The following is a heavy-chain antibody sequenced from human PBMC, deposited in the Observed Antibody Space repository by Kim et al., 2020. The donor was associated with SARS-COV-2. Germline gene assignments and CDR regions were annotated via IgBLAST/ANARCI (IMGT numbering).Heavy chain of an antibody. CDR3: ARDTTGAVWSGSLAY. D-gene: IGHD3-3*01. J-gene: IGHJ4*02. V-gene: IGHV3-30-3*01. CDR1: GFTFPNYA. Sequence: GGSLRLSCAASGFTFPNYAMHWVRQAPGKGLEWVAVISNDGDTRHYADSVKGRFTISRDQSKNTLYLQMNSLRGEDTAIYYCARDTTGAVWSGSLAYWAQGTLVTVSS. CDR2: ISNDGDTR.